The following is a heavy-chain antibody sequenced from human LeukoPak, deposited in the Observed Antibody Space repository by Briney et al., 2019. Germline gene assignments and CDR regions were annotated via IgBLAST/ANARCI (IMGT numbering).Heavy chain of an antibody. CDR3: ARGDSSGYYWGFDY. Sequence: SETLSLTCAVYGGSFSGYYWSWIRQPPGKGLEWIGEINHSGSTNYNPSLKSRVTISVDTSKNQFSLKLSSVTAADTAVYYCARGDSSGYYWGFDYWGQGTLVTVSS. CDR1: GGSFSGYY. D-gene: IGHD3-22*01. V-gene: IGHV4-34*01. CDR2: INHSGST. J-gene: IGHJ4*02.